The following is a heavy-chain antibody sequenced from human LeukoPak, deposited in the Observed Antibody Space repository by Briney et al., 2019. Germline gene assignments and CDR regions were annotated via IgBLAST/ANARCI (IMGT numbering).Heavy chain of an antibody. CDR2: ISPSGGST. CDR3: ARSRPGEAFDI. CDR1: GYTFTGYY. D-gene: IGHD3-10*01. V-gene: IGHV1-46*01. J-gene: IGHJ3*02. Sequence: ASVKVSCKASGYTFTGYYMHWVRQAPGQGLEWMGIISPSGGSTSYAQKFQGRVTMTRDTSTSTVYMELSSLRSEDTAVYYCARSRPGEAFDIWGQGTMVTVPS.